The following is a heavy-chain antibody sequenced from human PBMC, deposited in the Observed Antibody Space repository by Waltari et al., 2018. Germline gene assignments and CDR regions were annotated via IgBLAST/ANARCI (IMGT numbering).Heavy chain of an antibody. CDR2: FDPEDGET. CDR1: GYTLTAFS. J-gene: IGHJ3*02. Sequence: QVQLVQSGAEVTKPGASVQVSCKVSGYTLTAFSMHWVRQAPGKGLEWMGGFDPEDGETSYAQKFQGRVTMTEDTSTDTAYMELSSLRSEDTAVYYCATSEDTARWGWEYAFDIWGQGTMVTVSS. D-gene: IGHD5-18*01. CDR3: ATSEDTARWGWEYAFDI. V-gene: IGHV1-24*01.